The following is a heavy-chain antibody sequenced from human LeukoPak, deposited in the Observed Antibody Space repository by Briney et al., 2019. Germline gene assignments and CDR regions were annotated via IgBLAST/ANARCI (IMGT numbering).Heavy chain of an antibody. CDR1: GFTFSSYW. V-gene: IGHV3-23*01. CDR2: IGGSGGDI. CDR3: AKDFAPYDFWSFDV. Sequence: GGSLRLSCAASGFTFSSYWMSWVRQAPGKGLEWVSRIGGSGGDIHYADSVQGRLTISRDNSKNTLFLHMNSLRAEDTAVYYCAKDFAPYDFWSFDVWGHGTLVTVSS. J-gene: IGHJ3*01. D-gene: IGHD3-3*01.